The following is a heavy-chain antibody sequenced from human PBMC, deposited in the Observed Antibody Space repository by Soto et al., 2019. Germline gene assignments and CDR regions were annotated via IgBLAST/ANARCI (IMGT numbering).Heavy chain of an antibody. V-gene: IGHV1-58*01. D-gene: IGHD6-13*01. CDR2: IVVGSGNT. CDR3: AADSSSYRYYYYGMDV. CDR1: GFTFTSSA. J-gene: IGHJ6*02. Sequence: SVKVSCKASGFTFTSSAVQWVRQARGQRLEWIGWIVVGSGNTNYAQKFQERVTITRDMSTSTAYMEMSSLRSEDTAVYYCAADSSSYRYYYYGMDVWGRGTTVTVSS.